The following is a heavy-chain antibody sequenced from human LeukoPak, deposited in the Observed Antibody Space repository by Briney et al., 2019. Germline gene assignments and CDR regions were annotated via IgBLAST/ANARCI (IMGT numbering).Heavy chain of an antibody. CDR3: AKHGLPLVVISAPLDY. Sequence: GGSLRLSCAASGFTFSSYDMHWVRQATGKGLEWVSAIGTAGDTYYPGSVKGRFTISRENAKNSLYLQMNSLRAEDTAVYYCAKHGLPLVVISAPLDYWGQGTLVTVAS. V-gene: IGHV3-13*01. J-gene: IGHJ4*02. D-gene: IGHD2-15*01. CDR2: IGTAGDT. CDR1: GFTFSSYD.